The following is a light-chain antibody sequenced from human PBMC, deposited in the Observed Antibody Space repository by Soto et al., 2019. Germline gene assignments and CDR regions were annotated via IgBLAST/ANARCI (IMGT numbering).Light chain of an antibody. J-gene: IGKJ5*01. CDR1: QDISNY. CDR3: QQSDSLPIT. Sequence: DIQMTQSPSSLSASVGDRVTITCRASQDISNYLTWYQQIPGQAPKLLIYDASNLERGVPSRFIGTRSATHITFAITSLQTEDVATYYCQQSDSLPITFGQGTRLEI. CDR2: DAS. V-gene: IGKV1-33*01.